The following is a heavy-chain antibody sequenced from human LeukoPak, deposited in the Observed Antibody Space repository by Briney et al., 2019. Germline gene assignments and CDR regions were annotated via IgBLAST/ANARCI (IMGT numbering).Heavy chain of an antibody. CDR3: ATTCSSTSCYIFDY. J-gene: IGHJ4*02. CDR1: GYTFTSYG. Sequence: ASVKVSCKASGYTFTSYGISWVRQAPGQGLEWMGCISAYNGNTNYAQKLQGRVTMTTDTSTSTAYMELRSLRSDDTAVYYCATTCSSTSCYIFDYWGQGTLVTVSS. V-gene: IGHV1-18*01. CDR2: ISAYNGNT. D-gene: IGHD2-2*01.